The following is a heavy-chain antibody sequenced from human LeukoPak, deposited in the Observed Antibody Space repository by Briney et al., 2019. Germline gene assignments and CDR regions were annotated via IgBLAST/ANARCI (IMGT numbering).Heavy chain of an antibody. CDR3: ARGLGAYYDFWRGYDRGRYLHF. V-gene: IGHV4-34*01. CDR1: GRSFSGYY. Sequence: ASDTLSLTCAIYGRSFSGYYWSWLRQPPGNGREWIGEINHRGSTNYNPSLQSRVTKSVDTISNQFSLQLRSVTAADTAVYYGARGLGAYYDFWRGYDRGRYLHFGGQGTRDSV. CDR2: INHRGST. D-gene: IGHD3-3*01. J-gene: IGHJ4*02.